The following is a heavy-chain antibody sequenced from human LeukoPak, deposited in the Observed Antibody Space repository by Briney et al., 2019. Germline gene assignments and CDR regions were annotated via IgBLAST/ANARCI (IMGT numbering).Heavy chain of an antibody. J-gene: IGHJ4*02. CDR2: LSTDGSTT. CDR1: GFPFSSYW. D-gene: IGHD1-14*01. V-gene: IGHV3-74*01. CDR3: SRVGTGTTRDY. Sequence: GGSLRLSCTVSGFPFSSYWMHWVRQAPWKGLVWVSRLSTDGSTTSYADSVKGRFTISRDNAKNTLYLQMNSLRAEDTAIYYCSRVGTGTTRDYWGQGTLVTVSS.